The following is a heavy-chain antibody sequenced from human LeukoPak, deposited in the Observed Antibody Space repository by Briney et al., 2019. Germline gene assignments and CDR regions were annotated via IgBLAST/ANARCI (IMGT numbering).Heavy chain of an antibody. CDR1: GFSFSDYA. V-gene: IGHV3-23*01. CDR3: AKDHFTGGDYGDYFDL. D-gene: IGHD3-16*01. CDR2: INDRSNFK. Sequence: GGSLRLSCVASGFSFSDYAMSWVRQSPGQGLQWVSVINDRSNFKVYADSVRGRFIISRDNSQNTLYLEMNRLRADDTAIYYCAKDHFTGGDYGDYFDLWGQGVLVTVSS. J-gene: IGHJ4*02.